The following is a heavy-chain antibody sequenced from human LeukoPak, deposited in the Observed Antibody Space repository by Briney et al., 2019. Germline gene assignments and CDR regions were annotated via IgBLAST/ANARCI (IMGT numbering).Heavy chain of an antibody. CDR1: GFTFDDYA. J-gene: IGHJ6*02. Sequence: PGRSLRLSCAASGFTFDDYAMHWVRQAPGKGLEWVSGISWNGGDIGYADSVKGRFTISRDNANTSLYLQMNSLRVEDTAFYYCARGYYYYGLDVWGQGTTVTVSS. V-gene: IGHV3-9*01. CDR3: ARGYYYYGLDV. CDR2: ISWNGGDI.